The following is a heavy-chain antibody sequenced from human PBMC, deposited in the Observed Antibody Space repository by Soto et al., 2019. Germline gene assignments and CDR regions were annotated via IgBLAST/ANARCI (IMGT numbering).Heavy chain of an antibody. D-gene: IGHD3-16*02. CDR1: GFTFSSYT. J-gene: IGHJ3*02. CDR2: VSGSGSYI. V-gene: IGHV3-21*01. CDR3: ARGGTVDYIWGSYHGDSFDI. Sequence: GGSLRLSCAASGFTFSSYTLNWVRQAPGKGLEWVSAVSGSGSYIYYADSVKGRFTISRDNAKNSLSLQMNSLRAEDTAVYYCARGGTVDYIWGSYHGDSFDIWGQGTMVTVSS.